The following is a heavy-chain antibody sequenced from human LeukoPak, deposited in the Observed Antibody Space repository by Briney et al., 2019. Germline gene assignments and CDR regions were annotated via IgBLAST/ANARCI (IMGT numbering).Heavy chain of an antibody. D-gene: IGHD3-22*01. CDR3: ARDRDYYDSSGYLDY. CDR1: GYTFTGYY. V-gene: IGHV1-2*02. CDR2: INPNSGGT. J-gene: IGHJ4*02. Sequence: GASVKVSCKASGYTFTGYYMHWVRQAPGQGLEWMGWINPNSGGTNYAQKFQGRVTMTRDTSISTAYMELGRLRSDDTAVYYCARDRDYYDSSGYLDYWGQGTLVTVSS.